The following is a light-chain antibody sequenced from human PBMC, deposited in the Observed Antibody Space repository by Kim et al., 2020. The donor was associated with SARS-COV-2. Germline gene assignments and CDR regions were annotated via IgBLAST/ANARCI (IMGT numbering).Light chain of an antibody. CDR2: DVS. CDR3: SSYTSSSTRV. Sequence: GQSFTISCTGTSSDVGGYNYVSWYQQHPGKAPKLMIYDVSNRPSGVSNHFSVAESGNTASLTISVLQAEDEADYYCSSYTSSSTRVFGGGTKRTVL. J-gene: IGLJ3*02. CDR1: SSDVGGYNY. V-gene: IGLV2-14*03.